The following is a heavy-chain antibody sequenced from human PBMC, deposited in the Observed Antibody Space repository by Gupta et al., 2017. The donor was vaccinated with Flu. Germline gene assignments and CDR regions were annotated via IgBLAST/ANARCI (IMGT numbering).Heavy chain of an antibody. CDR2: INPNSGDT. CDR1: GYMFTGHY. Sequence: QVQLVESGAEVKKPGASVKVSCKASGYMFTGHYMHWVRQAPGQGLEWMGWINPNSGDTKYAQKWQGRFTMTRDTSISTTYMDLSSLTSDETAVYYCARHLSGNDDQPHYFDYWGQGTLVTVSS. V-gene: IGHV1-2*02. D-gene: IGHD2-15*01. J-gene: IGHJ4*02. CDR3: ARHLSGNDDQPHYFDY.